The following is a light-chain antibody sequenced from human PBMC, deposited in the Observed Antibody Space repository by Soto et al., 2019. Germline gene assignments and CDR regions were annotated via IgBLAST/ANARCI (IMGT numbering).Light chain of an antibody. V-gene: IGKV3-15*01. CDR3: QHYYSWPWT. J-gene: IGKJ1*01. CDR2: DAS. Sequence: EIVLTQSPATLSLSPGERATLACRASQSVSSSYLAWYQQKPGQAPRLFVYDASTRATGVPARFSGSGSGTQFTLTISSLQSEDSALYYCQHYYSWPWTFGQGTKVDIK. CDR1: QSVSSSY.